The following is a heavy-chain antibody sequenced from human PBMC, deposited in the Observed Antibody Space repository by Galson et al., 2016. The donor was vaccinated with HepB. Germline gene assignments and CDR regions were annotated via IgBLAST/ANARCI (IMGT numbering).Heavy chain of an antibody. Sequence: SLRLSCAASGFTFSNFAMSWVRQSPKTGLEWVSSISHNGEMTYDADFVEGRFTIARDNANNTVYLQMNSLRAGDTAVYYCVKDPVASSGTGWLDSWGQGILVTVSS. J-gene: IGHJ5*01. CDR3: VKDPVASSGTGWLDS. CDR2: ISHNGEMT. V-gene: IGHV3-23*01. D-gene: IGHD3/OR15-3a*01. CDR1: GFTFSNFA.